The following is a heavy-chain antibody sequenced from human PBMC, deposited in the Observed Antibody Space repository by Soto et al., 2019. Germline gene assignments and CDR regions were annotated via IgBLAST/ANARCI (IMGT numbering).Heavy chain of an antibody. CDR1: GGSISSSNW. CDR3: ARTTDCSSTSCLGGWFDP. CDR2: IYHSGST. V-gene: IGHV4-4*02. J-gene: IGHJ5*02. D-gene: IGHD2-2*01. Sequence: SETLSLTCAVSGGSISSSNWWSWVRQPPGKGLEWIGEIYHSGSTNYNPSLKSRVTISVDKSKNQFSLKLSSVTAADTAVYYCARTTDCSSTSCLGGWFDPWGQGTLVTVS.